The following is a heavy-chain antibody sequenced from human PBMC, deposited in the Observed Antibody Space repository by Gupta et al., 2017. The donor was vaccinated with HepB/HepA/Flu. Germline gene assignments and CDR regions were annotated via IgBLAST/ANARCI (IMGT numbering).Heavy chain of an antibody. CDR1: GYTFTNYY. Sequence: QVHLVQSGAEVKKPGASMKVSCKASGYTFTNYYVHWIRQVPGQGPEWMGRTNPNNGDTVYANNFQGRVTRTTDTSITTAYLDLSRLRMDDTAIYYCAKIEGLIGTTWGQGALVTISS. CDR2: TNPNNGDT. V-gene: IGHV1-2*06. J-gene: IGHJ4*02. D-gene: IGHD1-14*01. CDR3: AKIEGLIGTT.